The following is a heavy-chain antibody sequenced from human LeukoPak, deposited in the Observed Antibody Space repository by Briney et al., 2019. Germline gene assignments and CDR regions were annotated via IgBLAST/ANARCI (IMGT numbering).Heavy chain of an antibody. CDR1: GFTFGDYA. J-gene: IGHJ6*04. V-gene: IGHV3-49*04. CDR3: TRVSAPYYYYGMDV. CDR2: FRSKAYGGTT. Sequence: GGSLRLSCTASGFTFGDYAMSWVRQAPGKGLEWVGFFRSKAYGGTTEYAASVKGRFTISGDDSKSIAYLQMNSLKTEDTAVYYCTRVSAPYYYYGMDVWGTGTTVTVSS.